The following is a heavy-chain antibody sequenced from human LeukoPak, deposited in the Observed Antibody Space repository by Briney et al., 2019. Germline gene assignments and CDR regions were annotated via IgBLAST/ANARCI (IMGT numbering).Heavy chain of an antibody. V-gene: IGHV4-34*01. J-gene: IGHJ4*02. Sequence: PSETLSLTCAVYGGSFSAYYWSWIRQPPGKELEWIGEINHSGSTNYNPSLKSRVTISVDTSKNQFSLKLSSVTAADTAVYYCARGLGDIAAAGDYFDYWGQGTLVTVSS. CDR3: ARGLGDIAAAGDYFDY. CDR1: GGSFSAYY. D-gene: IGHD6-13*01. CDR2: INHSGST.